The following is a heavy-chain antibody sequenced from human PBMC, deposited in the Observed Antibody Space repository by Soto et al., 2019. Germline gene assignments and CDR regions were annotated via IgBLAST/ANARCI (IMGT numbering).Heavy chain of an antibody. V-gene: IGHV3-33*01. J-gene: IGHJ6*02. Sequence: QVQLVESGGGVVQPGRSLRLSCAASGFTFSSYGMHWVRQAPGKGLEWVAGIWYDGSNKYYADSVKGRFTISRDNSKNTLYLQMNSLRAEDTAVYYCARDREPYSNYGYYYYGMDVWGQGTTVTVSS. D-gene: IGHD4-4*01. CDR1: GFTFSSYG. CDR3: ARDREPYSNYGYYYYGMDV. CDR2: IWYDGSNK.